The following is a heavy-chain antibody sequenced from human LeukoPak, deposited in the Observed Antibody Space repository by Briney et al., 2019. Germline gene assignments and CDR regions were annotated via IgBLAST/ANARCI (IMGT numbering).Heavy chain of an antibody. CDR3: ARGCGVAARPCALDI. Sequence: GGSLRLSCAASGFTFSSYSMNWVRQAPGKGLEWVSSISSSSSYIYYADSVKGRFTISRDNAKNSLYLQMNSLRAEDTAVYYCARGCGVAARPCALDIWGQGTMVTVSS. V-gene: IGHV3-21*01. D-gene: IGHD6-6*01. CDR2: ISSSSSYI. CDR1: GFTFSSYS. J-gene: IGHJ3*02.